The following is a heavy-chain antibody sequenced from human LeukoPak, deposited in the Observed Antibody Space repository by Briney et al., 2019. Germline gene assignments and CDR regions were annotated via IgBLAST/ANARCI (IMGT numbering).Heavy chain of an antibody. CDR1: GGSNRSSSYY. CDR3: ARYSSSWYDYFDY. J-gene: IGHJ4*02. D-gene: IGHD6-13*01. V-gene: IGHV4-39*01. CDR2: IYYSGST. Sequence: PSETLSLTCTVSGGSNRSSSYYWGWIRQPPGKGLEWIGSIYYSGSTYYNPSLKSRVTISVDTSKNQFSLKLSSVTAADTAVYYCARYSSSWYDYFDYWGQGTLVTVSS.